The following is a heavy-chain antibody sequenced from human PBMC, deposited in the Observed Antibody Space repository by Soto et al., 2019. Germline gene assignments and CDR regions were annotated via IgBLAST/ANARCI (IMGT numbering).Heavy chain of an antibody. CDR1: GFTFSDYY. CDR2: ISSSGSTI. Sequence: GGSLRLSCAASGFTFSDYYMSWIRQAPGKGLEWVSYISSSGSTIYYADSVKGRFTISRDNAKNSLYLQMNSLRAEDTAVYYCAGRELGYCSSTSCWSDAFDIWGQGTMVTVSS. J-gene: IGHJ3*02. CDR3: AGRELGYCSSTSCWSDAFDI. D-gene: IGHD2-2*01. V-gene: IGHV3-11*01.